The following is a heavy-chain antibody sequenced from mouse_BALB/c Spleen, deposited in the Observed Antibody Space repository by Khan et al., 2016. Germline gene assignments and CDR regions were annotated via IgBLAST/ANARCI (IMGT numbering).Heavy chain of an antibody. D-gene: IGHD2-1*01. CDR2: ISYSGST. J-gene: IGHJ1*01. CDR3: ASYYGNYWYFDV. V-gene: IGHV3-2*02. CDR1: GYSITSDYA. Sequence: EVQLQESGPGLVKPSQSLSLTCTVTGYSITSDYAWNWIRQLPGNKLEWMGYISYSGSTSYNPSLKSRISITRDTSKNQFFLQLNSVTTEDTATYYCASYYGNYWYFDVWGAETTITVSS.